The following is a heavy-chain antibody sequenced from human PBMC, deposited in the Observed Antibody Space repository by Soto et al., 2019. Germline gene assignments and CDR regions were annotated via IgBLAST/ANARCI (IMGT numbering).Heavy chain of an antibody. Sequence: GGSLRLSCAASGFTFSDYYMSWIRQAPGKGLEWVSYISSSGSTIYYADSVKGRFTISRDNAKNSLYLQMNSLRAEDTAVYYCARSAQIVVAYFQHWGQGTLVTVSS. CDR1: GFTFSDYY. CDR3: ARSAQIVVAYFQH. V-gene: IGHV3-11*01. J-gene: IGHJ1*01. CDR2: ISSSGSTI. D-gene: IGHD2-21*01.